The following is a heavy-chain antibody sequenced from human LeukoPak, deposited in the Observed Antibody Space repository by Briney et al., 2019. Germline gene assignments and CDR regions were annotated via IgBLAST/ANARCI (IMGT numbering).Heavy chain of an antibody. CDR2: INHSGNT. CDR1: GGSLSGYY. CDR3: ARVASSSGWYQARALDI. D-gene: IGHD6-19*01. Sequence: SETLSLTCAIHGGSLSGYYWSWIRQPPGKGLEWIGEINHSGNTNYNPSLKSRVTISVDTSKNQFSLKLSSVTAADTAVYYCARVASSSGWYQARALDIWGQGTLVTVSS. J-gene: IGHJ3*02. V-gene: IGHV4-34*01.